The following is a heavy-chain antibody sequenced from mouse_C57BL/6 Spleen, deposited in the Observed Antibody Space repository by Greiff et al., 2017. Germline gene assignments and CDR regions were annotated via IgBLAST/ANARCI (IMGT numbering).Heavy chain of an antibody. V-gene: IGHV3-6*01. CDR3: AKNWGAY. D-gene: IGHD4-1*01. CDR2: ISYDGSN. J-gene: IGHJ3*01. CDR1: GYSITSGYY. Sequence: EVKLQESGPGLVKPSQSLSLTCSVTGYSITSGYYWNWIRQFPGNKLEWMGYISYDGSNNYNPSLKNRISITRDTSKNQFFLKLNSVTTEDTATYYCAKNWGAYWGQGTLVTVSA.